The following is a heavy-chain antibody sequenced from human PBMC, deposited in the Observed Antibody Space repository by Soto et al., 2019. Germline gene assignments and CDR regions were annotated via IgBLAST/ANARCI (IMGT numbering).Heavy chain of an antibody. Sequence: QVQLVQSGAEVKKPGASVKVSCKASGYTFTSYDINWVRQATGQGLEWMGWMNPNSGNTGYAQKFRGRVTMTRNTSISTAYMELSSLRSEDTAVYYCARGTRITIFGVAESSGGYWGQGTLVTVSS. V-gene: IGHV1-8*01. CDR1: GYTFTSYD. CDR3: ARGTRITIFGVAESSGGY. J-gene: IGHJ4*02. D-gene: IGHD3-3*01. CDR2: MNPNSGNT.